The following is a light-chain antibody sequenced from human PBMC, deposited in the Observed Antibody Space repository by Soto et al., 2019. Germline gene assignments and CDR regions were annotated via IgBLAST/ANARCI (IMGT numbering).Light chain of an antibody. V-gene: IGLV2-14*01. Sequence: QSVLTQPASVSGAPGQSITISCTGTNSDVNYVSWHQQHPGKAPKLMIYEVINRSSGVSTRFSGSKSGNTAYLTISGLQAEDESDYYCSSSTSSNTFVFGTGTKLTVL. CDR3: SSSTSSNTFV. J-gene: IGLJ1*01. CDR1: NSDVNY. CDR2: EVI.